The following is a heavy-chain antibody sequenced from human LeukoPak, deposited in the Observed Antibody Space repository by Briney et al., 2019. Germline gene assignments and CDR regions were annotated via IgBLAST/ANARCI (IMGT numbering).Heavy chain of an antibody. CDR2: ISGGGGST. J-gene: IGHJ4*02. V-gene: IGHV3-23*01. Sequence: GGSLRLSCVASGFNFNIYAMSWVRQAPGKGPEWVSSISGGGGSTYYADSVKGRFTISRDNSKNTLSLQINSLRAEDTAVYYCAKDPIAAASIDWGQGTLVTVSS. CDR1: GFNFNIYA. D-gene: IGHD6-13*01. CDR3: AKDPIAAASID.